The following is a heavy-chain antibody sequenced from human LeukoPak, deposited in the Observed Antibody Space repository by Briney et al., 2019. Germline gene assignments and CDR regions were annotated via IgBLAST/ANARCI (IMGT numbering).Heavy chain of an antibody. V-gene: IGHV1-69*05. CDR2: IIPIFGTA. CDR1: GGTFSSYA. D-gene: IGHD3-9*01. CDR3: ARTNYDILTGSDYFDY. Sequence: SVKVSCKASGGTFSSYAISWVRQAPGQGLEWMGGIIPIFGTANYAQKFQGRVTITTDESTSTAYMELSSLRSDDTAVYYCARTNYDILTGSDYFDYWGQGTLVTVSS. J-gene: IGHJ4*02.